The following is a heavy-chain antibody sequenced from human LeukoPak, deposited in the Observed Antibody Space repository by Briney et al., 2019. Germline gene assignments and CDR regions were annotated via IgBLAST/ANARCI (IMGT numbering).Heavy chain of an antibody. J-gene: IGHJ6*02. Sequence: GGSLRPSCAASGFTFSSYSMNWVRQAPGKGLEWVSSISSSSSYIYYADSVKGRFTISRDNAKNSLCLQMNSLRAEDTAVYYCARDGYSYGLSQLDVWGQGTTVTVSS. V-gene: IGHV3-21*01. CDR2: ISSSSSYI. CDR1: GFTFSSYS. D-gene: IGHD5-18*01. CDR3: ARDGYSYGLSQLDV.